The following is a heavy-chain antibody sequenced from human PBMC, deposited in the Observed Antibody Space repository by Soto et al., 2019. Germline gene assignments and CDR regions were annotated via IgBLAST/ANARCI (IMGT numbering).Heavy chain of an antibody. D-gene: IGHD3-10*01. CDR3: ARHPPEGSGKTYYCYGMDV. Sequence: PGESLKISCKVSGYSFTSYWIGWVRQMPGKGLEWMGIIYPGDSDTRYSPSFQGQVTISADKSISTAYLQWSSLKASDTAMYYCARHPPEGSGKTYYCYGMDVWGQGTTVTVSS. CDR2: IYPGDSDT. J-gene: IGHJ6*02. V-gene: IGHV5-51*01. CDR1: GYSFTSYW.